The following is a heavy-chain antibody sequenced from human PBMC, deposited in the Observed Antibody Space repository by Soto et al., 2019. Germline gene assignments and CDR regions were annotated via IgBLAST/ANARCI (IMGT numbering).Heavy chain of an antibody. CDR2: ISYDGRHK. CDR1: GFTFKTYG. Sequence: QVHLVESGGGVVQPGRSLRLSCAASGFTFKTYGMHWVRQAPGKGLEWVAFISYDGRHKFYVDSVKGRFTISRDNSKSTLHLEMNSLRSEDTAMYYCAKDPGAIIQLLETPDSWGQGTLVSVSS. CDR3: AKDPGAIIQLLETPDS. V-gene: IGHV3-30*18. J-gene: IGHJ4*02. D-gene: IGHD5-18*01.